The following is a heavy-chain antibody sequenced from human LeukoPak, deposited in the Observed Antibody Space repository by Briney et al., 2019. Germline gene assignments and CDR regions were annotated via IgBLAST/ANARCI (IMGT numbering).Heavy chain of an antibody. CDR3: ARERGGDAFDI. Sequence: PGGSLRLSCAASGFTFSDCHIHWVRQAPGKGLDWVALIWYDEDAKFYADSVKGRFTISRDNSKDTLYLQMNSLGVEDTAVYYCARERGGDAFDIWGQGTMVTASS. CDR1: GFTFSDCH. D-gene: IGHD2-15*01. CDR2: IWYDEDAK. V-gene: IGHV3-33*01. J-gene: IGHJ3*02.